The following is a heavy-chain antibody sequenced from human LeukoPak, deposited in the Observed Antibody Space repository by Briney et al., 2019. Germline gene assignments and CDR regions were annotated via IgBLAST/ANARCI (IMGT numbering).Heavy chain of an antibody. J-gene: IGHJ4*02. V-gene: IGHV3-23*01. CDR2: LTGNGGST. Sequence: GGSLRLSCAASGFTFSSNAMSWVRQAPGKGLEWVSVLTGNGGSTYYADSVKGRFTISRDNAKNTLYLQMNSLRAEDTAVYFCAKRGVVIRVILVGLNKQAYYFDSWGQGALVTVSS. CDR1: GFTFSSNA. CDR3: AKRGVVIRVILVGLNKQAYYFDS. D-gene: IGHD3-10*01.